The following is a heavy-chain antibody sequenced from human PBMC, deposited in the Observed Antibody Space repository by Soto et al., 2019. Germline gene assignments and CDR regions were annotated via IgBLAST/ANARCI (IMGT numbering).Heavy chain of an antibody. CDR3: AKTLFRGTMIVVALFDY. CDR1: GFTFSSYA. V-gene: IGHV3-23*01. D-gene: IGHD3-22*01. CDR2: ISGSGGST. Sequence: GGSLRLSCAASGFTFSSYAMSWVRQAPGKGLEWVSAISGSGGSTYYADSVKGRFTISRDNSKNTLYLQMNSLRAEDTAVYYCAKTLFRGTMIVVALFDYWGQGTLVTVSS. J-gene: IGHJ4*02.